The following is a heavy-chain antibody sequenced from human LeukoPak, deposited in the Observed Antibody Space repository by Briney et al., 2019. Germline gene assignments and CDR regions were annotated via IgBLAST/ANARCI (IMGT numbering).Heavy chain of an antibody. CDR1: GFTFDNYG. D-gene: IGHD3-10*01. CDR2: VTGSGVT. CDR3: AKPLYPAKLPGSFFKQ. J-gene: IGHJ4*02. V-gene: IGHV3-23*01. Sequence: GGSLRLSCAASGFTFDNYGMNWVRQVPGKGLEWVSAVTGSGVTHYADSVKGRFTVSRDNSRNTLYLQMNSLRIEDTALYYCAKPLYPAKLPGSFFKQGGRGTRVTVSS.